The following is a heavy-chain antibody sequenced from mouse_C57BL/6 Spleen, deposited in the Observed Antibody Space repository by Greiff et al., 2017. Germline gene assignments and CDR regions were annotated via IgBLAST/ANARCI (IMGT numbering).Heavy chain of an antibody. Sequence: VQLQQSGPELVKPGASVKISCKASGYAFSSSWMNWVKQRPGKGLEWIGRIYPGDGDTNYNGKFKGKATLTADKSSSTAYMQLSSLTSEDSAVYFCARRGVWGNYGYFDVWGTGTTVTVSS. CDR2: IYPGDGDT. D-gene: IGHD2-10*02. V-gene: IGHV1-82*01. CDR1: GYAFSSSW. J-gene: IGHJ1*03. CDR3: ARRGVWGNYGYFDV.